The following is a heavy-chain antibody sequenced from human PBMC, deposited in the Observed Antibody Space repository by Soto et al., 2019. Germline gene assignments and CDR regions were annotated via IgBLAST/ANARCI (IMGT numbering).Heavy chain of an antibody. V-gene: IGHV1-69*01. D-gene: IGHD2-15*01. J-gene: IGHJ1*01. Sequence: QVQLVQSGAEVKKPGSSVNVSCKASGGTFSSYAISWVRQAPGQGLEWMGGIIPIFGTANYAQKFQGRVTIAADESTSTADMELSSVGSEDTGVYYCARGYCSGGRCYCYFQHWGPGTLVTVSS. CDR1: GGTFSSYA. CDR2: IIPIFGTA. CDR3: ARGYCSGGRCYCYFQH.